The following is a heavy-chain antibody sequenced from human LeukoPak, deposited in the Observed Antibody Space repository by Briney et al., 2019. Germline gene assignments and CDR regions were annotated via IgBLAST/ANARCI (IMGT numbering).Heavy chain of an antibody. V-gene: IGHV3-21*01. CDR2: ISSSSSYI. D-gene: IGHD3-10*01. CDR3: ARDSDGNFDY. J-gene: IGHJ4*02. CDR1: GFTFSSYS. Sequence: GGPLRLSCAASGFTFSSYSMNWVRQAPGKGLEWVSSISSSSSYIYYADSVKGRFTISRDNAKNSLYLQMNSLRAEDTAVYYCARDSDGNFDYWGQGTLVTVSS.